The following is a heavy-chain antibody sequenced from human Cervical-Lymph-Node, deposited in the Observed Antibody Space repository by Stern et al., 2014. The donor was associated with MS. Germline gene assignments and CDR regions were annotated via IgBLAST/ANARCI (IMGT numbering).Heavy chain of an antibody. V-gene: IGHV4-59*08. CDR1: GGSITDKY. CDR3: AEYRRELLQGFDP. CDR2: VYYSGSP. Sequence: QMQLVQSGPGLVKPSETLSLTCTVSGGSITDKYWTWIRQPPGKGLEWIGYVYYSGSPNYNPSLKSRVTISVEPPKNQFSPGLGSVTAADTAVYYCAEYRRELLQGFDPWGQGTLVTVSS. J-gene: IGHJ5*02. D-gene: IGHD6-6*01.